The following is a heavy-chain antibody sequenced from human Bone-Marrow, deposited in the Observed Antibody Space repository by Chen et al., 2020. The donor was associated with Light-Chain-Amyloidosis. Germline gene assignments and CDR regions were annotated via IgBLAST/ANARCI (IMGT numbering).Heavy chain of an antibody. D-gene: IGHD3-10*01. CDR3: TRKGGYFDF. J-gene: IGHJ4*02. CDR2: VSGSTVST. Sequence: EVQLVESGGGMVQPGGSLRLSCATTGFNFSSFGMSWVRQAPGKGLEWVSTVSGSTVSTYYAGAVTGRFIISRDNSKSTLYLQMNSLRAGDTAVYFCTRKGGYFDFWGQGSLVTVSS. V-gene: IGHV3-23*04. CDR1: GFNFSSFG.